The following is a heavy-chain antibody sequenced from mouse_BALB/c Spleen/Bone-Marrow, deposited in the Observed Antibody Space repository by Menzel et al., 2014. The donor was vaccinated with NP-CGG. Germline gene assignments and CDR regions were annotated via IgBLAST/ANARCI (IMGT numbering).Heavy chain of an antibody. CDR1: GFTFSSYA. V-gene: IGHV5-6-5*01. CDR2: ISSGGST. Sequence: EVKVVESGGGLVKPGGSLKLSCAASGFTFSSYAMSWVRPTPEKRLEWVASISSGGSTYYPDSVKGRFTISRDNARNILYLQMSSLRSEDTAMYYCARGGFRGLDYWGQGTTLTVSS. CDR3: ARGGFRGLDY. J-gene: IGHJ2*01.